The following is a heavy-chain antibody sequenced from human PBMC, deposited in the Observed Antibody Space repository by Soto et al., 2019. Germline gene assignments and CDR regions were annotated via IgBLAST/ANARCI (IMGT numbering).Heavy chain of an antibody. CDR2: IYYSGST. CDR1: GGSISSSSYY. CDR3: VRLPHYSSSWVDYYYYYYMDV. J-gene: IGHJ6*03. V-gene: IGHV4-39*01. D-gene: IGHD6-13*01. Sequence: SETLSLTCTVSGGSISSSSYYWGWIRQPPGKGLEWIGSIYYSGSTYYNPSLKSRVTISVDTSKNQFSLKLSSVTAADTAVYYCVRLPHYSSSWVDYYYYYYMDVWGKGTTVTVSS.